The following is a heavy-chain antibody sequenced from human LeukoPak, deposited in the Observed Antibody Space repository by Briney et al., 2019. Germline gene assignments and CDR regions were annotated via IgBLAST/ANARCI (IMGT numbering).Heavy chain of an antibody. CDR1: GITFSSYE. J-gene: IGHJ6*02. V-gene: IGHV3-48*03. CDR2: ISSSGSTI. Sequence: GGSLRLSCAVSGITFSSYEMNWVRQAPGKGLEWVSYISSSGSTIYYADSVKGRFTISRDNAKNSLYLQMNSLRAEDTAVYYCARDRPHCSSTSCFTYYYYYGMDVWGQGTTVTVSS. CDR3: ARDRPHCSSTSCFTYYYYYGMDV. D-gene: IGHD2-2*01.